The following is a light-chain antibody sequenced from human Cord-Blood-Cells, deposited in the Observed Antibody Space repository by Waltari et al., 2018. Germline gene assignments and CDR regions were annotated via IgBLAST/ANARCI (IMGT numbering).Light chain of an antibody. Sequence: DIVMTQSPDSLAVSLGERATINCKSSQSVLYSSNNKNYLAWYQQKPGQPPKLLIYWASTRESGVAGRFSGSGSGTDFTVTISSLQAEDVAVYYCQQYYSTPPVTFGPGTKVDIK. CDR1: QSVLYSSNNKNY. J-gene: IGKJ3*01. CDR3: QQYYSTPPVT. V-gene: IGKV4-1*01. CDR2: WAS.